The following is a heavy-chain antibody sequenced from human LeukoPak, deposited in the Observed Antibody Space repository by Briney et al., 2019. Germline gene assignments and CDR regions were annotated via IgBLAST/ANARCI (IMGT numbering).Heavy chain of an antibody. V-gene: IGHV3-11*04. J-gene: IGHJ4*02. CDR2: ISSSGSTI. D-gene: IGHD2-2*01. Sequence: NPGGSLRLSCAASGFTFSDYCMSWIRQAPGKGLEWVSYISSSGSTIYYADSVKGRFTISRDNAKNSLYLQMNSLRAEDTAVYYCARDRYQLLTDYWGQGTLVTVSS. CDR1: GFTFSDYC. CDR3: ARDRYQLLTDY.